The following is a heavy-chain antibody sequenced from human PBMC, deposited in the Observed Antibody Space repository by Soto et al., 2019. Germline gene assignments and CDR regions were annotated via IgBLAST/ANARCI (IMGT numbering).Heavy chain of an antibody. V-gene: IGHV4-59*01. CDR2: IYYSGST. J-gene: IGHJ4*02. CDR1: GGSISSYY. Sequence: PSETLSLTCTGSGGSISSYYWSWIRQPPGKGLEWIGYIYYSGSTNYNPSLKSRVTISVDTSKHQFSLKLSSVTAADTAVYYCASAPRGNYGCPSYFDFWGQGTLVTVSS. CDR3: ASAPRGNYGCPSYFDF. D-gene: IGHD3-10*01.